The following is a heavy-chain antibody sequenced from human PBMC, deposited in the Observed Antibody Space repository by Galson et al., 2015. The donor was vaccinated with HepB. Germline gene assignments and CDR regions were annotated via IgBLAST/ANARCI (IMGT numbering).Heavy chain of an antibody. Sequence: SLRLSCAASGFTFSSYGMHWVRQAPGKGLEWVAVIWYDGSNKYYADSVKGRFTISRDNSKNTLYLQMNSLRAEDTAVYYCARDPLPPAYYYGMDVWGQGTTVTVSS. D-gene: IGHD3-10*01. CDR3: ARDPLPPAYYYGMDV. J-gene: IGHJ6*02. CDR2: IWYDGSNK. CDR1: GFTFSSYG. V-gene: IGHV3-33*01.